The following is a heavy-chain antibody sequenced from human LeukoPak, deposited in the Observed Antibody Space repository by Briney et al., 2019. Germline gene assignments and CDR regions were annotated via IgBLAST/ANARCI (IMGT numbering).Heavy chain of an antibody. CDR1: GGSFSGYY. J-gene: IGHJ3*01. CDR2: INHSGST. V-gene: IGHV4-34*01. Sequence: SETLSLTCAVYGGSFSGYYWSWIRQPPGKGLEWIGEINHSGSTNYNPSLKSRVTISVDTSKNQFSLKLSSVTAADTAVYYCAKYQGWIRGVMNAFDVWGQGTMVIVSA. D-gene: IGHD3-10*01. CDR3: AKYQGWIRGVMNAFDV.